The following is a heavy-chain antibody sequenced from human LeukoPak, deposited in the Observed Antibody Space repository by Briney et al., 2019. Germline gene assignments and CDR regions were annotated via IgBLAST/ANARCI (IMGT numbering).Heavy chain of an antibody. D-gene: IGHD5-12*01. V-gene: IGHV1-2*06. CDR2: INPNSGGT. CDR3: ARLGYSGYEIDY. Sequence: ASVKVSCRASGYTFTGYYMHWVRQAPGQGLEWMGRINPNSGGTNYAQKFQGRVTMTRDTSLSTAYMELSRLRSDDTAVYYCARLGYSGYEIDYWGQGTLVTVSS. J-gene: IGHJ4*02. CDR1: GYTFTGYY.